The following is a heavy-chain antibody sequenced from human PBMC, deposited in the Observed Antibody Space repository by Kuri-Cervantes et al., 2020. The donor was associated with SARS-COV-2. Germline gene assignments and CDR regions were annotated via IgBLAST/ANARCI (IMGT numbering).Heavy chain of an antibody. V-gene: IGHV3-23*01. J-gene: IGHJ3*02. Sequence: ETLSLTCAASGFTFSSYAMSWVRQAPGKGLEWVSAISGSGGSTYYADSVKGRFTISRDNSKNTLYLQMNSLRAEDTAVYYCAKDDSNGDLDAFDIWGQGTMVTVSS. CDR1: GFTFSSYA. CDR3: AKDDSNGDLDAFDI. D-gene: IGHD4-17*01. CDR2: ISGSGGST.